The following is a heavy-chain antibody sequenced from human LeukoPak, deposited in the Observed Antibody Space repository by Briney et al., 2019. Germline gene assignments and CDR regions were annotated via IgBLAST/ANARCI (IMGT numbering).Heavy chain of an antibody. CDR2: INRDGSST. V-gene: IGHV3-74*01. Sequence: PGGSLRLSCAASGVLFSNYWMHWVRQAPGKGLVWVSRINRDGSSTSYADSVEGRFTISRDNAKNTLYLQMNSLRADDTAVYYCAREVRDFGSGRRLLGDYMDVWGKGTTVTVSS. D-gene: IGHD3-10*01. CDR1: GVLFSNYW. J-gene: IGHJ6*03. CDR3: AREVRDFGSGRRLLGDYMDV.